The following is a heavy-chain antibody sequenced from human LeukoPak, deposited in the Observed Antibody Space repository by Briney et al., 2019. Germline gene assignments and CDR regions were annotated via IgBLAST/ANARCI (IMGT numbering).Heavy chain of an antibody. V-gene: IGHV3-11*06. Sequence: GGSLRLSCAASGFTFSDYYMSWIRQAPGKGPEWVSYIGSSRSYTNYADSVRGRFTISRDNAKKSLYLQMNSLRAEDTAVYYCARDYGRYGETRGALDYWGPGTLVTVSS. CDR1: GFTFSDYY. CDR3: ARDYGRYGETRGALDY. D-gene: IGHD4-17*01. CDR2: IGSSRSYT. J-gene: IGHJ4*02.